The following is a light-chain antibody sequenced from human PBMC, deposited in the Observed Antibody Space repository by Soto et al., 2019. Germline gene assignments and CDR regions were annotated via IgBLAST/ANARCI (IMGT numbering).Light chain of an antibody. J-gene: IGKJ5*01. Sequence: DIQITQSPSSLSASVGDRVTITCRASQSISSYLNWYQQKPGKAPKLLIYAASSLQSGVPSRFSGSGSGTEFTLTISSLQSEDFAAYYCQHRSNWPPGITFGQGTRLEIK. CDR2: AAS. CDR1: QSISSY. V-gene: IGKV1-39*01. CDR3: QHRSNWPPGIT.